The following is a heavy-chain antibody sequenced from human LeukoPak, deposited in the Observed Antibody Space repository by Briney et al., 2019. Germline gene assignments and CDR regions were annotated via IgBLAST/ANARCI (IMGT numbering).Heavy chain of an antibody. Sequence: SETLPLTCTVSGYSISSGYYWGWIRQPPGKGLEWIGSIYHSGSTYYNPSLKSRVTISVDTSKNQFSLKLSSVTAADTAVYYCARGRYSGSFDDAFDIWGQGTMVTVSS. D-gene: IGHD1-26*01. CDR2: IYHSGST. V-gene: IGHV4-38-2*02. CDR3: ARGRYSGSFDDAFDI. J-gene: IGHJ3*02. CDR1: GYSISSGYY.